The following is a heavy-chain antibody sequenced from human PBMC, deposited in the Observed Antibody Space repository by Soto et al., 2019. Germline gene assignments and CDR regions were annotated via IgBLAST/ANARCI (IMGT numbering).Heavy chain of an antibody. Sequence: PGGSLRLSCAASGFTVSSNYMSWVRQAPGKGLEWVSVIYSGGSTYYADSVKGRFTISRDNSKNTLYLQMSSLRAEDTSVYYCAKEGGLSGSYYISSSYYFDYWGQGTLVTVSS. CDR1: GFTVSSNY. CDR3: AKEGGLSGSYYISSSYYFDY. V-gene: IGHV3-53*05. J-gene: IGHJ4*02. CDR2: IYSGGST. D-gene: IGHD1-26*01.